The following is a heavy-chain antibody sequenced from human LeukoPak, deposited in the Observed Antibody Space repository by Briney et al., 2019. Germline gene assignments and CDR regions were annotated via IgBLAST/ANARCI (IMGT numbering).Heavy chain of an antibody. D-gene: IGHD3-22*01. CDR2: INAYNGNT. V-gene: IGHV1-18*01. Sequence: ASVKVSCKASGYTFTSYGISWVRQAPGQGLEWMGWINAYNGNTNYAQKLQGRVTMTTDTSTSTAYMELRSLRSDDTAVYYCARVFHDYYDSSGYSPHFDYWGQGTLVTVSP. CDR3: ARVFHDYYDSSGYSPHFDY. CDR1: GYTFTSYG. J-gene: IGHJ4*02.